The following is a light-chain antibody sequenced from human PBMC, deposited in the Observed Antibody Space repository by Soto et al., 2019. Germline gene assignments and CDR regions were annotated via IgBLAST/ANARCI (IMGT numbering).Light chain of an antibody. CDR2: GNT. V-gene: IGLV1-40*01. J-gene: IGLJ1*01. CDR3: PSYDSSLTTSDI. CDR1: TSNIGAGYD. Sequence: QSVLKQPPSVSGAPGQTVTISCTGSTSNIGAGYDVHWYQQLPGTAPKLLIYGNTNRPSGVPDRFSGSKSGTSASLAITGLQAEDEAYYYCPSYDSSLTTSDIFGTGTKVTVL.